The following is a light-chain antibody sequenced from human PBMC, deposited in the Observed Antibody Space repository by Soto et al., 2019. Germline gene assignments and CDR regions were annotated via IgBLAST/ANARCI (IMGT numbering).Light chain of an antibody. CDR1: QSVSSN. Sequence: EIVMTQSPATLSVSPGERATLSCRASQSVSSNLAWYQQKAGQAPRLLIYGASGRATGIPDRFSGSGSGTDFTLTISGLEPEDFAVYYCQHYAMSPPFTFGPGTKVDIK. CDR2: GAS. J-gene: IGKJ3*01. V-gene: IGKV3-20*01. CDR3: QHYAMSPPFT.